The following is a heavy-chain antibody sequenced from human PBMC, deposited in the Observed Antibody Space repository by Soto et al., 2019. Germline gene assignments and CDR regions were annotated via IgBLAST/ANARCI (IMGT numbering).Heavy chain of an antibody. J-gene: IGHJ6*02. D-gene: IGHD6-13*01. V-gene: IGHV1-69*06. CDR3: ARGTSIAADGLYYYGMDV. Sequence: QVQLVQSGAEVKKPGSSVKVSCKASGGTFSSYAISWVRQAPGQGLEWMGGIIPIFGTANYAQKFQGRVTITADKSTSTADMELSSLRSEDTAVYYCARGTSIAADGLYYYGMDVWGQGTTVTVSS. CDR2: IIPIFGTA. CDR1: GGTFSSYA.